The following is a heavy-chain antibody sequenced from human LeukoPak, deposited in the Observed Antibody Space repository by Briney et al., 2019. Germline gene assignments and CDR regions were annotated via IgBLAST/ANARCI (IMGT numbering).Heavy chain of an antibody. Sequence: SETLSPTCTVSGGSISSYYWSWIRQPPGKGLEWIAYISGIGSINYNPSLKSRVTISLDTSKNQFSLKLSSVTAADTAVYYCAGHHPRNTVDFWGQGTLVTVSS. CDR1: GGSISSYY. J-gene: IGHJ4*02. D-gene: IGHD3-16*02. CDR2: ISGIGSI. CDR3: AGHHPRNTVDF. V-gene: IGHV4-59*08.